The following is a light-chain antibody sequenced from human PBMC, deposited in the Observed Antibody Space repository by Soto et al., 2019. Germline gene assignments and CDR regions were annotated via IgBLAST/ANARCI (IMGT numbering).Light chain of an antibody. V-gene: IGKV3-20*01. Sequence: EIVLTQSPGTLSLSPGERATLSCRASQSFSSRYLAWYQQKPGQAPRLLIYGASSRATGIPDRFSGSGSGTDFTLTISRLEPEDFAVFYCQQYGSSPITFGQGTRLEIK. CDR3: QQYGSSPIT. CDR1: QSFSSRY. CDR2: GAS. J-gene: IGKJ5*01.